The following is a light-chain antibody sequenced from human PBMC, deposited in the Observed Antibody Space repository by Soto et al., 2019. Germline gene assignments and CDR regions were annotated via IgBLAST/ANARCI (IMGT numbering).Light chain of an antibody. CDR3: QQYNSYLWT. CDR2: AAS. CDR1: QGISSS. V-gene: IGKV1-27*01. J-gene: IGKJ1*01. Sequence: IQLTQSPSSLSASIGDRVTITCRASQGISSSLAWYQQKPGKVPKLLIYAASTLQSGVPSRFSGSGSGTDFTLTISSLQPDDFATYYCQQYNSYLWTFGQGTKVDIK.